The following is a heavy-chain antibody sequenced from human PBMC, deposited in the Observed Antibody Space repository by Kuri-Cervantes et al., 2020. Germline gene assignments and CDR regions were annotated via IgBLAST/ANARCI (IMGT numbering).Heavy chain of an antibody. J-gene: IGHJ4*02. V-gene: IGHV3-7*01. CDR2: IKPDGSDN. Sequence: ETLSLTCAASGFTFSSYWRSWVRQAPGKGLEWLANIKPDGSDNYYVDFVEGRFTIARDNTKKLLDLTMNSLRDEDTAVYYCSRDAMRPDGWYSGCPDYWGQGTLVTVSS. D-gene: IGHD6-19*01. CDR3: SRDAMRPDGWYSGCPDY. CDR1: GFTFSSYW.